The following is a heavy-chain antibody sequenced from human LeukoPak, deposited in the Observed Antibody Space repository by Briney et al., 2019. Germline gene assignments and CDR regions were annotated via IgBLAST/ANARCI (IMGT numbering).Heavy chain of an antibody. V-gene: IGHV1-69*13. Sequence: ASVKVSCTASGGTFSSYAISWVRQAPGQGLEWMGGIIPIFGTANYAQKFQGRVTITADESTSTAYMELSSLRSGDTAVYYCAGGLYGDYDLDYWGQGTLVTVSS. CDR3: AGGLYGDYDLDY. CDR2: IIPIFGTA. J-gene: IGHJ4*02. CDR1: GGTFSSYA. D-gene: IGHD4-17*01.